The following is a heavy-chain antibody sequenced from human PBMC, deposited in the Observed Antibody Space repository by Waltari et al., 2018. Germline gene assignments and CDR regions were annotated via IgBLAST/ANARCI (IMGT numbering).Heavy chain of an antibody. CDR2: IIPICGTA. CDR3: ARGGLRWGENAFDI. D-gene: IGHD4-17*01. J-gene: IGHJ3*02. V-gene: IGHV1-69*05. Sequence: QVQLVQSGAEVKKPGSSVKVSCKASGGTFSSYAISWVRQAPGHGLEWMGGIIPICGTANFTWKFQGRVTITTDESTSTAYMELSSLRSEDTAVYYCARGGLRWGENAFDIWGQGTMVTVSS. CDR1: GGTFSSYA.